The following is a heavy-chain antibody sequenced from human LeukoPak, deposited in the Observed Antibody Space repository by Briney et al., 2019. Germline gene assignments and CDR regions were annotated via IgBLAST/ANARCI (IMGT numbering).Heavy chain of an antibody. V-gene: IGHV4-39*01. CDR3: ARREPDDFWSG. D-gene: IGHD3-3*01. J-gene: IGHJ4*02. CDR1: GGSISSSSYY. CDR2: IYYSGST. Sequence: SETLSLTCTVSGGSISSSSYYWGWIRQPPGEGLEWIGSIYYSGSTYYNPSLKSRVTISVDTSKNQFSLKLSSVTAADAAVYYCARREPDDFWSGWSQGTLVTVSS.